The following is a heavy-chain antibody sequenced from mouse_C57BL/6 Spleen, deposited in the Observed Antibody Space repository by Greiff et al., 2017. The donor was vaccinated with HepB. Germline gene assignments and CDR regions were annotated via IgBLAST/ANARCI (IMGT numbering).Heavy chain of an antibody. CDR2: ISSGGDYI. D-gene: IGHD3-2*02. V-gene: IGHV5-9-1*02. CDR1: GFTFSSYA. CDR3: TRDQRQLRLFAY. J-gene: IGHJ3*01. Sequence: EVKVVESGEGLVKPGGSLKLSCAASGFTFSSYAMSWVRQTPEKRLEWVAYISSGGDYIYYADTVKGRFTISRDNARNTLYLQMSSLKSEDTAMYYCTRDQRQLRLFAYWGQGTLVTVSA.